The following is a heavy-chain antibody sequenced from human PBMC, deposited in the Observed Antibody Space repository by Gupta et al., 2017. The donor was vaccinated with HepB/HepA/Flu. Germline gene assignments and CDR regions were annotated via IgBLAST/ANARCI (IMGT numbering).Heavy chain of an antibody. CDR3: TRHDVTLRVDP. Sequence: QVQLQESGPGLVKPSETLSLTCTVSGGSISSYYWSWIRQPPGKGLEWIGYIYYSGSTNYNPSLKSRVTISVDTSKNQFSLKLSSVTAADTAVYYCTRHDVTLRVDPWGQGTLVTVSS. J-gene: IGHJ5*02. V-gene: IGHV4-59*08. D-gene: IGHD3-16*01. CDR2: IYYSGST. CDR1: GGSISSYY.